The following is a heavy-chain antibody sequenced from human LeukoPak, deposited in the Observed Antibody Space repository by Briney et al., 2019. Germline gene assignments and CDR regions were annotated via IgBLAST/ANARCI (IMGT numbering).Heavy chain of an antibody. Sequence: PGGSLRLSCAASGSYWMHWVRQAPGKGLVWVSHINSDGSWTSYADSVKGRFTISKDNAKNTVYLLINNLRAEDTAVYYCVSFYETYWGRGTLVTVSS. CDR1: GSYW. D-gene: IGHD2/OR15-2a*01. J-gene: IGHJ4*02. CDR3: VSFYETY. V-gene: IGHV3-74*01. CDR2: INSDGSWT.